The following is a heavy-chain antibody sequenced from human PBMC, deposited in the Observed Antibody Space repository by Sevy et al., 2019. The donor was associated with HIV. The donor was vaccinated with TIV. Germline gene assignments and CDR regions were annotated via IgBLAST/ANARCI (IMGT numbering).Heavy chain of an antibody. CDR2: INHSGST. V-gene: IGHV4-34*01. CDR1: GGSFSGYY. D-gene: IGHD6-19*01. Sequence: SETLSLTCAVYGGSFSGYYWSWIRQPPGKGLEWIGEINHSGSTNYNPSLKSRVTISIDTSKNQFSLKLSSVTAADTAVYYCARGGWDYSSGWYYVMDVWGQGTTVTVSS. CDR3: ARGGWDYSSGWYYVMDV. J-gene: IGHJ6*02.